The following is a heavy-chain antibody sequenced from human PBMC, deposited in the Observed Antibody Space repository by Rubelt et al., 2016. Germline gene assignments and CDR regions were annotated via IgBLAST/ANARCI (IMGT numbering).Heavy chain of an antibody. V-gene: IGHV4-59*12. CDR3: ARGVAAAEYFDY. Sequence: QVQLQESGPGLVKPSETLSLTCTVSGGSISSYYWSWIRQPPGKGLEWIGYIYYSGSTYYNPSLKSRVTISVDTAKNQFSLKLSSVTAADTAVYYCARGVAAAEYFDYWGQGTLVTVSS. CDR2: IYYSGST. D-gene: IGHD6-13*01. J-gene: IGHJ4*02. CDR1: GGSISSYY.